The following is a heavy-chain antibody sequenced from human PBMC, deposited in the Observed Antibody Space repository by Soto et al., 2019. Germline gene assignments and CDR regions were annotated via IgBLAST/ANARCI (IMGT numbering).Heavy chain of an antibody. D-gene: IGHD2-15*01. V-gene: IGHV3-48*02. CDR2: ISSSSSTI. CDR1: GFTFSSYS. J-gene: IGHJ1*01. CDR3: ARGRDCSGGSCYPTSAEYFQH. Sequence: EVQLVESGGGLVQPGGSLRLSCAASGFTFSSYSMNWVRQAPGKGLEWVSYISSSSSTIYYADSVKGRFTISRDNAKNSLYRQMDSLRDEDTAVYYCARGRDCSGGSCYPTSAEYFQHWGQGTLVTVSS.